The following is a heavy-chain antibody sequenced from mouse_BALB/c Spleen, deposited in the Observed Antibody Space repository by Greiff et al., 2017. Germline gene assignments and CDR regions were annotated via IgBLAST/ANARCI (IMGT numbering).Heavy chain of an antibody. CDR3: TRPGLRGYAMDY. V-gene: IGHV1-69*02. CDR1: GYTFTSYW. J-gene: IGHJ4*01. CDR2: IYPSDSYT. Sequence: QVQLQQPGAELVRPGASVKLSCKASGYTFTSYWINWVKQRPGQGLEWIGNIYPSDSYTNYNQKFKDKATLTVDKSSSTAYMQLSSPTSEDSAVYYCTRPGLRGYAMDYWGQGTSVTVSS. D-gene: IGHD1-1*01.